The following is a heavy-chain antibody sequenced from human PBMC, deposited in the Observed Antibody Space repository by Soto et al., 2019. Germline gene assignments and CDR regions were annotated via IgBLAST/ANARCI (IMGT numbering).Heavy chain of an antibody. D-gene: IGHD6-19*01. J-gene: IGHJ4*02. Sequence: VQLVQSGAEVKMPGESLTISCKASGYTFTNYWIGWVRQMPGKGLEWMGLIYPGDSETRYNPSFHGQVTMSVDKSITTAYLQWSSLKASDTAMYYCTRHGYKYSSCWPTDYWGQGTLVTVSS. CDR1: GYTFTNYW. CDR2: IYPGDSET. V-gene: IGHV5-51*01. CDR3: TRHGYKYSSCWPTDY.